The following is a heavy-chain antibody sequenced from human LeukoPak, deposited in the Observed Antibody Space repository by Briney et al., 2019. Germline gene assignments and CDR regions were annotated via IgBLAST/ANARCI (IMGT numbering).Heavy chain of an antibody. CDR3: ARDGQAPFWSGYSPTWFDP. CDR2: ISAYNGNT. J-gene: IGHJ5*02. D-gene: IGHD3-3*01. CDR1: GYTFTGYY. V-gene: IGHV1-18*04. Sequence: GASVKVSCKASGYTFTGYYMHWVRQAPGQGLEWMGWISAYNGNTNYAQKLQGRVTMTTDTSTSTAYMELRSLRSDDTAVYYCARDGQAPFWSGYSPTWFDPWGQGTLVTVSS.